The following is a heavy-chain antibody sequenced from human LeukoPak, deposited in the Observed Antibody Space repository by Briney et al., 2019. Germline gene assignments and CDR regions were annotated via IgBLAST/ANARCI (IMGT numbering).Heavy chain of an antibody. CDR1: GFTFSNAW. Sequence: GGSLRLSCAASGFTFSNAWMSWVRQAPGKGLEWVGRIKSKTDGGTTDYAAPVKGRFTISRDDSKNTLYLQMNSLRAEDTAVYYYARVPGGVTNFDYWGQGTLVTVSS. CDR3: ARVPGGVTNFDY. D-gene: IGHD3-16*01. CDR2: IKSKTDGGTT. V-gene: IGHV3-15*01. J-gene: IGHJ4*02.